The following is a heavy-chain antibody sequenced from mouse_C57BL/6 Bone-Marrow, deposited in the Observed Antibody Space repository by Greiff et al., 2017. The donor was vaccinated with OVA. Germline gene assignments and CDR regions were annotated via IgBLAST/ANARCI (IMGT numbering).Heavy chain of an antibody. CDR3: ARYGSTSSGFAY. Sequence: VQLQQPGAELVKPGASVKMSCKASGYTFTSYWITWVQQRPGQGLEWIGDIYPGSGSTNYNEKFKSRATLTVDTSSSTAYMQLSSLTSEDSAVYYCARYGSTSSGFAYWGQGTLVTVSA. J-gene: IGHJ3*01. D-gene: IGHD1-1*01. CDR1: GYTFTSYW. V-gene: IGHV1-55*01. CDR2: IYPGSGST.